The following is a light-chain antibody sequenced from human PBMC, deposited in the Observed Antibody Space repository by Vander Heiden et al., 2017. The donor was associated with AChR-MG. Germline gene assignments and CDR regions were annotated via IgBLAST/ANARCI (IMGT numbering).Light chain of an antibody. CDR2: DVT. CDR3: ISYTSRANYV. CDR1: SSDIGGYNY. Sequence: HSALTPPASVSGAPGQSITISCTGTSSDIGGYNYVSWYRQHPGKAPKLLIYDVTYRPSVVSNRFSGSKSGNTASLTISELQAEDEADYYCISYTSRANYVFGTGTKVTVL. V-gene: IGLV2-14*03. J-gene: IGLJ1*01.